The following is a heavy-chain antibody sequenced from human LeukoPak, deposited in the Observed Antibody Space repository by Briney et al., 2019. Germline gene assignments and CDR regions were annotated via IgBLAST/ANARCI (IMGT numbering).Heavy chain of an antibody. V-gene: IGHV3-74*01. D-gene: IGHD3-10*01. CDR2: ISSDGSIR. J-gene: IGHJ4*02. CDR3: ASQVSTGH. Sequence: QTGGSLRLSCAASGLTFSRYWMPWVRQAPGKGLVWVSHISSDGSIRNYADSVKGRFTISRDNAKNMLSLQMNSLRADDTAMYYCASQVSTGHWGQGTLVTVSS. CDR1: GLTFSRYW.